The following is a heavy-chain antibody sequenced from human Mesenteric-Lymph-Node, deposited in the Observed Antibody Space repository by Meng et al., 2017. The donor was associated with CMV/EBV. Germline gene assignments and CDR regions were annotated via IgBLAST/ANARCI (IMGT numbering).Heavy chain of an antibody. V-gene: IGHV1-8*01. CDR1: GYSFSDFD. D-gene: IGHD4-17*01. Sequence: ASVKVSCKASGYSFSDFDINWVRQAPGQGLEWMGWMNPNSGNTGYAQKFQGRVTMTRNTSISTAYMELSSLRSEDTAVYYCARPAGWGDYGYYYYGMDVWGQGTTVTVSS. CDR3: ARPAGWGDYGYYYYGMDV. J-gene: IGHJ6*02. CDR2: MNPNSGNT.